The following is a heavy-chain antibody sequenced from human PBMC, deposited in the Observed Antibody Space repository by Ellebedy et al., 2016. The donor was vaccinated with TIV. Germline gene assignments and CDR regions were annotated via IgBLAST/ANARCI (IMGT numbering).Heavy chain of an antibody. CDR1: VDSVSSDSGA. D-gene: IGHD6-19*01. Sequence: SQTLSLTCALSVDSVSSDSGAWNWIRQSPSGGLEWLGRTYYRSSWYNCYAVSVKRRITISPDTSPNQFSLHLNAVTPDDTAVDYCTGGTHKNGWSYWGQGTLVTVSS. J-gene: IGHJ4*02. V-gene: IGHV6-1*01. CDR3: TGGTHKNGWSY. CDR2: TYYRSSWYN.